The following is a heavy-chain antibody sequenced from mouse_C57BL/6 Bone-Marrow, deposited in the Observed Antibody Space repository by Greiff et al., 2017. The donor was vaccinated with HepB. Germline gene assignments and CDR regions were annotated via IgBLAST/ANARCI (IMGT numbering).Heavy chain of an antibody. CDR1: GFTFSSYG. D-gene: IGHD2-4*01. Sequence: EVQGVESGGDLVKPGGSLKLSCAASGFTFSSYGMSWVRQTPDKRLEWVATISSGGSYTYYPDSVKGRFTISRDNAKNTLYLQMSSLKSEDTAMYYCARHGYDYDGVLFDYWGQGTTLTVSS. CDR3: ARHGYDYDGVLFDY. V-gene: IGHV5-6*01. J-gene: IGHJ2*01. CDR2: ISSGGSYT.